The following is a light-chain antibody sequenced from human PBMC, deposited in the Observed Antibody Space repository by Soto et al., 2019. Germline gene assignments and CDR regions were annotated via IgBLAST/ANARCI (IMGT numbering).Light chain of an antibody. Sequence: EIVLTQSPGTLSLSPGERATLSCRASQSVSSSYLAWYQQKPGQAPRLLIYDASRATGIPDRFSARGSGTDFSLTITRLEPEDFAVYYCQHDGTSALFGPGTKVEI. V-gene: IGKV3-20*01. J-gene: IGKJ3*01. CDR3: QHDGTSAL. CDR2: DAS. CDR1: QSVSSSY.